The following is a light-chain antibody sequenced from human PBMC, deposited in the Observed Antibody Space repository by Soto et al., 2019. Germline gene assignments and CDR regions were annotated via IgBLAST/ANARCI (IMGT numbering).Light chain of an antibody. V-gene: IGLV2-14*01. CDR2: EVS. CDR3: SSYTSNDAWV. J-gene: IGLJ3*02. CDR1: SSDVGGYNH. Sequence: QSALTQPASVSGAPGQAITLSCTGTSSDVGGYNHVSWYQQHPGKAPKLRIYEVSNRPSGVSSRFSGSKSGNTASLTGSGLQDDDESDYYCSSYTSNDAWVFGGGTKLTVL.